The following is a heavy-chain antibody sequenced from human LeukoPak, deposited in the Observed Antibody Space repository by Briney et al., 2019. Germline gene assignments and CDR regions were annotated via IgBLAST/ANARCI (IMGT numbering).Heavy chain of an antibody. CDR1: GFTFRNAG. D-gene: IGHD2-15*01. V-gene: IGHV3-30*02. Sequence: GGSLRLSCAVSGFTFRNAGMNWVRQAPGKGLEWVAIIWYDGSNEYYGDSVKGRFTISRDNSKNTLYLQMNSLRAEDTAVYYCAKNLPVVGFDYWGQGTLVTVSS. CDR2: IWYDGSNE. CDR3: AKNLPVVGFDY. J-gene: IGHJ4*02.